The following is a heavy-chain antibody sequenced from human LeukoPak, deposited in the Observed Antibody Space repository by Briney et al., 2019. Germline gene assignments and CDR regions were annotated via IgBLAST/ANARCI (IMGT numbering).Heavy chain of an antibody. J-gene: IGHJ3*02. CDR2: ITYDGDTR. CDR3: ARDDLRDGAFDI. V-gene: IGHV3-30*03. CDR1: GFTFSSCG. Sequence: GRSLRLSCAASGFTFSSCGMHWVRQAPGKGLEWVGVITYDGDTRYFEDSVKGRFTISRDNGKNSLYLQMSSLTAEDTALFYCARDDLRDGAFDIWGQGTMVTVSS.